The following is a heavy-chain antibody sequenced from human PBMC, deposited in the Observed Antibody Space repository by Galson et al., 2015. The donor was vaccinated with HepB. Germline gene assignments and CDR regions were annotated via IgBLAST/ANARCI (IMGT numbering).Heavy chain of an antibody. CDR1: GFTFSRYA. CDR2: ISASDGRT. CDR3: AKYCTGGSCSSQYYGLDV. Sequence: SLRLSCAASGFTFSRYAMNWIRQAPGKGLEWVSGISASDGRTWYADSVKGRFTISRDNSKNTLSLHMNSLRADDTAVYYCAKYCTGGSCSSQYYGLDVWGQGTTVTVSS. J-gene: IGHJ6*02. D-gene: IGHD2-8*02. V-gene: IGHV3-23*01.